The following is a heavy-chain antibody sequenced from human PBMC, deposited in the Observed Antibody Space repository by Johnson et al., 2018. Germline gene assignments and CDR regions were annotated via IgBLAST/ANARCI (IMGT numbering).Heavy chain of an antibody. CDR1: GGSISSYW. CDR2: VYHSGST. D-gene: IGHD3/OR15-3a*01. V-gene: IGHV4-59*01. CDR3: AREAGRGGTGLVAFGI. Sequence: QVQLQESGPGLVKXSETLSLTCTVSGGSISSYWWSWIRQPPGKGLEYIGYVYHSGSTNYNPSLKSRVTISVETSKNQFSLKLSSVTAADTAVYYCAREAGRGGTGLVAFGIWGQGTMVTVSS. J-gene: IGHJ3*02.